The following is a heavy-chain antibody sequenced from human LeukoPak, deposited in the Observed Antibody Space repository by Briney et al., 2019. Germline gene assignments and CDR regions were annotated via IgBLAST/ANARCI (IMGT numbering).Heavy chain of an antibody. CDR2: ISYDGSNK. Sequence: GGSLRLSCAASGFTFSSYAMHWVRQAPGKGLEWVAVISYDGSNKYYADSVKGRFTISRDNSKNTLYLQMNSLRAEDTAVYYCARDRHRLDIAAAGTVFDYWGQGTLVTVSS. CDR1: GFTFSSYA. CDR3: ARDRHRLDIAAAGTVFDY. D-gene: IGHD6-13*01. J-gene: IGHJ4*02. V-gene: IGHV3-30-3*01.